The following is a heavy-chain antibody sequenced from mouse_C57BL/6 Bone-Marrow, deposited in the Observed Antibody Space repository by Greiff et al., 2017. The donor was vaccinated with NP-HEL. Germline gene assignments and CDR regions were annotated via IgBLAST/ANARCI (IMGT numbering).Heavy chain of an antibody. Sequence: QVQLKESGAELVKPGASVKLSCKASGYTFTEYTIHWVKQRSGQGLEWIGWFYPGSGSIKYNEKFKDKATLTADKSSSTVYMELSRLTSEDSAVYFCARHGPPGYYYGSSYDFDYWGQGTTLTVSS. CDR2: FYPGSGSI. CDR3: ARHGPPGYYYGSSYDFDY. J-gene: IGHJ2*01. D-gene: IGHD1-1*01. V-gene: IGHV1-62-2*01. CDR1: GYTFTEYT.